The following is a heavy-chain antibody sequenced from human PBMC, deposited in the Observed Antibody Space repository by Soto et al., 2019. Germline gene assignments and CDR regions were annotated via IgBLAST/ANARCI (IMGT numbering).Heavy chain of an antibody. CDR2: ISGSSSYI. V-gene: IGHV3-21*01. CDR3: ARVVYYDSSGYQY. Sequence: GGSLRLSCAASGFTFSSYNMNWVRQAPGKGLEWVSSISGSSSYIYYADSVKGRFTISRDNAKNSLYLQMNSLRAEDTAVYYCARVVYYDSSGYQYWGQGTLVTVSS. D-gene: IGHD3-22*01. CDR1: GFTFSSYN. J-gene: IGHJ4*02.